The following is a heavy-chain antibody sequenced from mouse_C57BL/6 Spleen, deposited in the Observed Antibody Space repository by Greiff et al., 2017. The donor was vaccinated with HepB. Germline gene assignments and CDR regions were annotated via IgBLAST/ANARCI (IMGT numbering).Heavy chain of an antibody. CDR2: IDPETGGT. CDR3: TRFVYYGTAWFAY. V-gene: IGHV1-15*01. Sequence: VQLQQSGAELVRPGASVTLSCKASGYTFTDYEMHWVKQTPVHGLEWIGAIDPETGGTAYNQKFKGKAILTADKSSSTAYMEFRSMTSEDSAVYYCTRFVYYGTAWFAYWGQGTLVTVSA. D-gene: IGHD2-1*01. J-gene: IGHJ3*01. CDR1: GYTFTDYE.